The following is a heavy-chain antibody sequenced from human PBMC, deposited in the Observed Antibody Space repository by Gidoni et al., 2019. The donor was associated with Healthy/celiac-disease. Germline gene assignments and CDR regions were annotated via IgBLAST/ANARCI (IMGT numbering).Heavy chain of an antibody. CDR3: VKDRHSSGHEGDAFDI. CDR2: ISSNGGST. V-gene: IGHV3-64D*06. J-gene: IGHJ3*02. CDR1: GFTFSSYA. D-gene: IGHD6-19*01. Sequence: EVQLVESGGGLVQPGGSLRLSCSASGFTFSSYAMHWVRQAPGKGLEYVSAISSNGGSTYYADSVKGRFTISRDNSKNTLYLQMSSLRAEDTAVYYCVKDRHSSGHEGDAFDIWGQGTMVTVSS.